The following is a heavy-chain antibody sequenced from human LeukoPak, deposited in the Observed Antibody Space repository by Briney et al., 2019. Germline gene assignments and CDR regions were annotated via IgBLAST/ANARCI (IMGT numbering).Heavy chain of an antibody. V-gene: IGHV4-4*07. CDR3: ARGYSSGWSPSPYYFDY. D-gene: IGHD6-19*01. CDR2: IYTSGST. Sequence: SETLSLTCTVSGGSISSYYWSWIRQPAGKGLEWIGRIYTSGSTNYNPSLKSRVTMSVDTSKNQFSLKLSSVTAADTAVYYCARGYSSGWSPSPYYFDYWGQGTLVTVSS. J-gene: IGHJ4*02. CDR1: GGSISSYY.